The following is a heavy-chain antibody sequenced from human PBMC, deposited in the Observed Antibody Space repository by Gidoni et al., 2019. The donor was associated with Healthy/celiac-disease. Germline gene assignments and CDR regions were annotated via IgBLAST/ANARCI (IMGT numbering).Heavy chain of an antibody. J-gene: IGHJ3*02. CDR3: ARFGYSSSWWGAFDI. D-gene: IGHD6-13*01. CDR1: GFPFRTYS. V-gene: IGHV3-21*01. CDR2: ISSSGSYI. Sequence: VQLVESGGGLVKPGGFLRLTCAASGFPFRTYSMNWVRQAPGKGLEWVSSISSSGSYIYYADSVKGRFTISRDNAKNSLYLQMNSLRAEDTAVYYCARFGYSSSWWGAFDIWGQGTMVTVSS.